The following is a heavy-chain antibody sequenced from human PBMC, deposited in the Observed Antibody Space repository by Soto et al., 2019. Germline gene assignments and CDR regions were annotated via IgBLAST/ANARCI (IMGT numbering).Heavy chain of an antibody. CDR1: GGSISSYY. V-gene: IGHV4-59*08. Sequence: SETLSLTCTVSGGSISSYYWSWIRQPPGKGLEWIGYIYYSGSTNYNPSLKSRVTISVDTSKNQFSLKLSSVTAADTAVYYCARHKSQSPAYYYSYMDVGGKGTRVTLPS. CDR2: IYYSGST. J-gene: IGHJ6*03. CDR3: ARHKSQSPAYYYSYMDV.